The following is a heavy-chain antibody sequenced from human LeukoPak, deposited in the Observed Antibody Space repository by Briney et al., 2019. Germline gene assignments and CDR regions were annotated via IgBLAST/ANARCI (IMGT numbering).Heavy chain of an antibody. J-gene: IGHJ4*02. CDR3: ARDRDGYCTNGVCYFDY. CDR1: GYTFTGSY. D-gene: IGHD2-8*01. CDR2: INPNSGVT. Sequence: ASVKVSCKASGYTFTGSYMHWVRQAPGQGLEWMGWINPNSGVTNYAQRFQGRVTMTRDTSISTAYMDLSRLRYDDTAVYYCARDRDGYCTNGVCYFDYWGQGTLVTVSS. V-gene: IGHV1-2*02.